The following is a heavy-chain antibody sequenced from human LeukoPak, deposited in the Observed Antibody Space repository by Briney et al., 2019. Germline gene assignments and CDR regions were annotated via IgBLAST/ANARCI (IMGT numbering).Heavy chain of an antibody. CDR1: GYTFISYG. CDR2: ISAYKGVT. D-gene: IGHD5-24*01. CDR3: ARWLQLRVVDY. V-gene: IGHV1-18*01. J-gene: IGHJ4*02. Sequence: GASVKVSCKPSGYTFISYGISWVRQAPGQGLEWVGWISAYKGVTDYAQKLQGRVTMTTDTSTSTAYMELRSLRSDDTAVYYCARWLQLRVVDYWGQGTLVTVSS.